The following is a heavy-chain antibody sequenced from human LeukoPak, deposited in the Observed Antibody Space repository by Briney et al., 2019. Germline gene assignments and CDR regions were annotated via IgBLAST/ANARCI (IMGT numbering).Heavy chain of an antibody. Sequence: GGSLRLSCAASGFTFDDYAMHWVRQPPGKGLEWVSAISGSGGSTYYADSVKGRFTISRDNSKNTLYLQMNSLRAEDTAVYYCAKYMVRGVIINGGDYWGQGTLVTVSS. CDR2: ISGSGGST. D-gene: IGHD3-10*01. CDR3: AKYMVRGVIINGGDY. J-gene: IGHJ4*02. CDR1: GFTFDDYA. V-gene: IGHV3-23*01.